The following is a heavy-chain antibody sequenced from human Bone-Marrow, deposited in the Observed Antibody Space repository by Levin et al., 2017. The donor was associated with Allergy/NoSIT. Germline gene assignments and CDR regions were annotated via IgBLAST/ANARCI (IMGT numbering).Heavy chain of an antibody. CDR1: GFTFSKFG. V-gene: IGHV3-21*06. D-gene: IGHD2-21*02. CDR2: INGDSSFI. CDR3: AQRGCDCERCYGLNV. J-gene: IGHJ6*02. Sequence: GGSLRLSCATSGFTFSKFGINWVRQAPGKGPEWVSSINGDSSFIYYADSVKGRFTISRDNARNSVFLQMNNLRVEDSAIYYCAQRGCDCERCYGLNVWGRGTTVSVS.